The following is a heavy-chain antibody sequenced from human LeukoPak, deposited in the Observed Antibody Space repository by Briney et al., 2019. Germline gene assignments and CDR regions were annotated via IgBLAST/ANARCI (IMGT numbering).Heavy chain of an antibody. CDR3: AKDFWATYYYYGMDV. J-gene: IGHJ6*02. D-gene: IGHD3-3*01. CDR1: GFTFSNNA. V-gene: IGHV3-23*01. Sequence: PGASLRLSCAASGFTFSNNAMTWVRQAPGKGLECVSAISGSGDSTRYADSAKGRFTISRDNSKNTLYLQMNNLRAEDTAVYYCAKDFWATYYYYGMDVWGQGTTVTVSS. CDR2: ISGSGDST.